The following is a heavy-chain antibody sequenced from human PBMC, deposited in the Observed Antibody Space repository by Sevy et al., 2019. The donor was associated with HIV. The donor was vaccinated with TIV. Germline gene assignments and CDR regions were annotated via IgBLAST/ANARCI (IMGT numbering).Heavy chain of an antibody. J-gene: IGHJ4*02. D-gene: IGHD3-22*01. CDR3: ARRSGYYDSSGYSFDY. Sequence: GSSVKVSCKASGYTFTSYGISWVRQAPGQGLEWMGWISAYNGNTNYAQKLQGRVTMTTDTSTSTAYMELRSLRSDDTAVYYCARRSGYYDSSGYSFDYWGQGTLVTVSS. V-gene: IGHV1-18*01. CDR2: ISAYNGNT. CDR1: GYTFTSYG.